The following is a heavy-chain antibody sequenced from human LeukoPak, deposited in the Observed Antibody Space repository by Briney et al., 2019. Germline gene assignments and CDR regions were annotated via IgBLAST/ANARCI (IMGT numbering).Heavy chain of an antibody. CDR2: INHSGRT. D-gene: IGHD6-13*01. V-gene: IGHV4-34*01. CDR3: ARGFAAHLRY. Sequence: SETLSLTCAVYGGSFSGYYWSWIRQPPGKGLEWIGEINHSGRTNYNPSLKSRVTISVDTSKNQFSLKLSSVTAADTDVYYCARGFAAHLRYWGQGTLVTVSS. CDR1: GGSFSGYY. J-gene: IGHJ4*02.